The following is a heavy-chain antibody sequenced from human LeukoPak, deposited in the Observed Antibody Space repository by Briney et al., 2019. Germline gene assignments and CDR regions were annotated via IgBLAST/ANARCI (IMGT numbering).Heavy chain of an antibody. CDR1: GYTFTGYY. J-gene: IGHJ4*02. D-gene: IGHD6-19*01. Sequence: ASVKVSCKASGYTFTGYYMHWVRQAPGQGLEWMGWINPNSGGTNYAQKFQGRVTMTRDTSISTAYMELSRLRSDDTAVYYCARGPAEGGQWLVTERGTNPFDYWGQGTLVTVSS. V-gene: IGHV1-2*02. CDR2: INPNSGGT. CDR3: ARGPAEGGQWLVTERGTNPFDY.